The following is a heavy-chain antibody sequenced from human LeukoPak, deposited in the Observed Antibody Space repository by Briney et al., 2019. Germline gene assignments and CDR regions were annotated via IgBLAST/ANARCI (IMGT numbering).Heavy chain of an antibody. D-gene: IGHD2-2*01. CDR3: AATRTCSTTTCYAFDI. J-gene: IGHJ3*02. CDR2: ISYDGNNK. CDR1: GFTFSSYA. V-gene: IGHV3-30-3*01. Sequence: GGSLRLSCAASGFTFSSYAMHWVRQAPGKGLEWVAVISYDGNNKYYADSVKGRFTISRDNSKNTLYLQMNSLRAEDTAVYYCAATRTCSTTTCYAFDIWGQGTMVTVSS.